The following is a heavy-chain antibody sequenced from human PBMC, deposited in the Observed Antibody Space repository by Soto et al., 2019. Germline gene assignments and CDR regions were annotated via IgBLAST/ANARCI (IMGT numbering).Heavy chain of an antibody. J-gene: IGHJ4*02. CDR3: AKAPGNTMVRGVAYFDY. V-gene: IGHV3-23*01. CDR1: GFTFSSYA. D-gene: IGHD3-10*01. Sequence: EVQLLESGGGLVQPGGSLRRSCAASGFTFSSYAMSWVRQAPGKGLEWVSAISGSGGSTYYADSVKGRFTISRDNSKNTLYLQMNSLRAEDTAVYYCAKAPGNTMVRGVAYFDYWGQGTLVTVSS. CDR2: ISGSGGST.